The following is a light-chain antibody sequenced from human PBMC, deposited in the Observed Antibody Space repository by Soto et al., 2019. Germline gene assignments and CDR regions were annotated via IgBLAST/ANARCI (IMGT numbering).Light chain of an antibody. V-gene: IGKV2-40*01. J-gene: IGKJ5*01. CDR1: PIILHSIGYTY. Sequence: MTHTPPSLPVNLGEPTSISCRLSPIILHSIGYTYLQWYLQKPGASTQLMIDRVSNDLSGVPDRFSGSGSGSDFILKISWVEAEDVGVYYCMQATQFPITFGQGTGLDIK. CDR2: RVS. CDR3: MQATQFPIT.